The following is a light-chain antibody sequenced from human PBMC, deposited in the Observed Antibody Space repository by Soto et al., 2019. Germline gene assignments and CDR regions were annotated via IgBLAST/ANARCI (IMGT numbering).Light chain of an antibody. CDR2: SNN. CDR1: SSNIGINA. CDR3: SSYTTSHGLV. Sequence: QSVLTQPPSASGTPGQRVTMSCSGSSSNIGINAVNWYRQLPGTAPKLLIYSNNQRPSGVPDRFSGSKSGTSASLAVSGLQSEDEANYYCSSYTTSHGLVFGGGTKLTVL. J-gene: IGLJ3*02. V-gene: IGLV1-44*01.